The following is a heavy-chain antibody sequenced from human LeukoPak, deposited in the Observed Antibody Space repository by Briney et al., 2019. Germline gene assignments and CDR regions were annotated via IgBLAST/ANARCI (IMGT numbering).Heavy chain of an antibody. J-gene: IGHJ5*02. CDR3: AKSAYSSNYNWFDP. V-gene: IGHV3-23*01. Sequence: GGSLRLSCAASGFTFSSYAMTWVRQAPGKELEWVSAISGSGGSTYYADSVKGRFTISRDNSKNTLYLQMNSLRAEDTAVYYCAKSAYSSNYNWFDPWGQGTLVTVSS. CDR1: GFTFSSYA. D-gene: IGHD6-13*01. CDR2: ISGSGGST.